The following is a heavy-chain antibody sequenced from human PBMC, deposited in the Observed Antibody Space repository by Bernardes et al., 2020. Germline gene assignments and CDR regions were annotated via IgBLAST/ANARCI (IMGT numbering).Heavy chain of an antibody. J-gene: IGHJ4*02. CDR3: AKDRTSGTTFADC. Sequence: GGSLRLSCAASGFTFSNYVLSWVRQAPGKGLEWVSSISSTGYSTYYADFVKGRFTISRDNSKNTLYVQMNSLRAEDTAVYYCAKDRTSGTTFADCWGQGTLVTVSS. V-gene: IGHV3-23*01. CDR1: GFTFSNYV. CDR2: ISSTGYST. D-gene: IGHD1-1*01.